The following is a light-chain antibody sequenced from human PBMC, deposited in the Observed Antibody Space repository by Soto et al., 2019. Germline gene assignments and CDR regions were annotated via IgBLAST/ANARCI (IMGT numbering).Light chain of an antibody. CDR1: SSDVGGYRY. J-gene: IGLJ2*01. V-gene: IGLV2-14*01. CDR2: EVS. Sequence: QSVLTQPASVSGSPGQSITISCTGTSSDVGGYRYVSWYQQFPDKAPKLMIYEVSNRPSGVSSRFSGSKSGNTASLTISGLQAEDEADYYCSSYTSSGPLVVFGGGT. CDR3: SSYTSSGPLVV.